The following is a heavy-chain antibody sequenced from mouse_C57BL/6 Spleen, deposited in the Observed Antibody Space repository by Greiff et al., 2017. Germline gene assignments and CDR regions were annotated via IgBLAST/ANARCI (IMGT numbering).Heavy chain of an antibody. CDR1: GFSLTSYG. Sequence: VNLVESGPGLVAPSQSLSITCTVSGFSLTSYGVDWVRQSPGKGLEWLGVIWGVGSTNYNSALKSRLSISKDNSKSQVFLKMNSLQTDDTAMYYCASSPTGTPFAYWGQGTLVTVSA. V-gene: IGHV2-6*01. CDR2: IWGVGST. J-gene: IGHJ3*01. CDR3: ASSPTGTPFAY. D-gene: IGHD4-1*02.